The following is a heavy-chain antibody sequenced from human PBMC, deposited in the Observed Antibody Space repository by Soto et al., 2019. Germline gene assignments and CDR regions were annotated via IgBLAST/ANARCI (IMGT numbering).Heavy chain of an antibody. V-gene: IGHV1-3*01. CDR3: ARVYSSGWYRGLVSDI. CDR2: INAGNGNT. J-gene: IGHJ4*02. CDR1: GYTFTSYA. D-gene: IGHD6-19*01. Sequence: GASVKVSCKASGYTFTSYAMHWVRQAPGQRLEWMGWINAGNGNTKYSQKFQGRVTITRDTSASTAYMELSSLRSEDTAVYYCARVYSSGWYRGLVSDIWGQGTLVTVSS.